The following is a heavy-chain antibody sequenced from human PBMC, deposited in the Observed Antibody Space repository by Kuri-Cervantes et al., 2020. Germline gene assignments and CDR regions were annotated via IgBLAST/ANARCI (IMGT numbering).Heavy chain of an antibody. CDR3: AKSTGRVDWFDT. D-gene: IGHD1-1*01. J-gene: IGHJ5*02. CDR2: INPNSGGT. Sequence: GESLKISCKASGYTFTGYYMHLVRQAPGQGLEWMGWINPNSGGTNYAQKFQGRVTMTRDTSISTAYMELSRLRSDDTAVYYCAKSTGRVDWFDTWGQGTLVTVSS. V-gene: IGHV1-2*02. CDR1: GYTFTGYY.